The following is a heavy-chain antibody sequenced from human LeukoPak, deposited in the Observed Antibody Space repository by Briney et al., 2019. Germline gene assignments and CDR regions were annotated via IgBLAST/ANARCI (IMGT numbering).Heavy chain of an antibody. Sequence: GESLKISCKGSGYSFTSYWIGWVRQMPGKGLGWMGIIYPGDSDTRYSPSFQGQVTISADKSISTAYLQWSSLKASDTAMYYCARYLGNSGYDSHFDYWGQGTLVTVSS. D-gene: IGHD5-12*01. CDR3: ARYLGNSGYDSHFDY. J-gene: IGHJ4*02. CDR1: GYSFTSYW. CDR2: IYPGDSDT. V-gene: IGHV5-51*01.